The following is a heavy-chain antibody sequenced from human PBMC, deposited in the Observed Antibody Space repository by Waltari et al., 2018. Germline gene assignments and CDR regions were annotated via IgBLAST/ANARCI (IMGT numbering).Heavy chain of an antibody. V-gene: IGHV4-34*01. CDR1: GGSFSAYY. CDR2: INHSGDT. D-gene: IGHD3-3*01. Sequence: QVQLQQWGPGLLKPSETLSLTCGIFGGSFSAYYWSWIRQSPGKGLEWIGEINHSGDTTYNPSLTSRLTISADTSKDHFSLKLTSVTAADTGVYFCARLWATLRFLEWLTEVDRFDVWGPGTMVTVSS. CDR3: ARLWATLRFLEWLTEVDRFDV. J-gene: IGHJ3*01.